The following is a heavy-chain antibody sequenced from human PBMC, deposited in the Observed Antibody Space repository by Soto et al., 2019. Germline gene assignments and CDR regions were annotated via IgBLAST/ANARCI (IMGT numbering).Heavy chain of an antibody. CDR1: GYTFTSYG. V-gene: IGHV1-18*01. Sequence: GAAVKVSCKGSGYTFTSYGISWVRQAPGQGLEWMGWISAYNGNTNYAQKLQGRVTMTTDTSTSTAYMELRSLRSDDTAVYYCSRGLSGSYTPHDAFDIWGQGTMVTVSS. CDR2: ISAYNGNT. J-gene: IGHJ3*02. D-gene: IGHD1-26*01. CDR3: SRGLSGSYTPHDAFDI.